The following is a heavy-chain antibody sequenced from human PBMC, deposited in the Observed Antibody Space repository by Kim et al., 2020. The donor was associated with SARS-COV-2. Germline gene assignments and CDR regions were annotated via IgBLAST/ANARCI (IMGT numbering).Heavy chain of an antibody. D-gene: IGHD5-12*01. J-gene: IGHJ6*02. CDR3: AKASGYSGYVREAQMDV. CDR2: IWYDGSNK. V-gene: IGHV3-33*06. Sequence: GGSLRLSCAASGFTFSSYAMHWVRQAPGKGLEWVAVIWYDGSNKYYADSVKGRFTISRDNSKNTLYLQMNSLRAEDTAVYYCAKASGYSGYVREAQMDVWGQGTTVTVSS. CDR1: GFTFSSYA.